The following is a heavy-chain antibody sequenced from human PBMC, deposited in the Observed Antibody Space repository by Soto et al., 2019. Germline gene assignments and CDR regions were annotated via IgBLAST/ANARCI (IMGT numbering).Heavy chain of an antibody. CDR1: DGSMNSDSSY. V-gene: IGHV4-39*01. CDR2: INHSGST. D-gene: IGHD3-22*01. Sequence: QLQLQESGPGLVKPSETLSLTCRVSDGSMNSDSSYWGWIRQPPGKGLEWIGVINHSGSTYHNLSLKGRVTLSVDASGNQFSLKLTSTTAADTAVYYCARLGGYVSVGYYYLWDSWGQGTLVAVSS. CDR3: ARLGGYVSVGYYYLWDS. J-gene: IGHJ4*02.